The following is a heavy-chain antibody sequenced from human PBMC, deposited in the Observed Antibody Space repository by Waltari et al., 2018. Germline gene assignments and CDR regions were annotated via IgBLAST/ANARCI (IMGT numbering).Heavy chain of an antibody. CDR3: ARDLGGIAAAGTCPY. J-gene: IGHJ4*02. CDR2: INPNSGGT. V-gene: IGHV1-2*04. Sequence: QVQLVQSGAEVKKPGASVKVSCKASGYTFTGYYMHWVRQAPGQGLEWMGRINPNSGGTNYAQKFQGWVTMTRDTSISTAYMELSRLRSDDTAVYYCARDLGGIAAAGTCPYWGQGTLVTVSS. D-gene: IGHD6-13*01. CDR1: GYTFTGYY.